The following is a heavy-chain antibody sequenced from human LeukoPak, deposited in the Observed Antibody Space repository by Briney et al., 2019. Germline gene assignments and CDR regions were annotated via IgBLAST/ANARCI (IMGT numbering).Heavy chain of an antibody. Sequence: GASVKVSCKASGYIFTSYYMYWVRQAPGQGLEWMGIINPSGGSIRYAQKFQGRVTMTRDTSTSTVYMELSSLRSEDTAVYYCARGSMRRWSRDFDYWGQGTLVTVSS. V-gene: IGHV1-46*01. CDR2: INPSGGSI. D-gene: IGHD2-15*01. CDR3: ARGSMRRWSRDFDY. CDR1: GYIFTSYY. J-gene: IGHJ4*02.